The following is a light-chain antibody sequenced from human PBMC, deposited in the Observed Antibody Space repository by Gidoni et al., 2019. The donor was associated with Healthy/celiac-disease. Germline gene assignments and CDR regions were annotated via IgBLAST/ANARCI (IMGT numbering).Light chain of an antibody. CDR2: RKN. Sequence: QSVLTQPPSASGTPGQRVTISCSGSSSNIGSNYVYWYQQHPGTAPKLLIYRKNQRPSGVPDRFSGSKSGTSASLAISGLRSEDEADYYCAAWDDSLSGWVFGGGTKLTVL. J-gene: IGLJ3*02. V-gene: IGLV1-47*01. CDR3: AAWDDSLSGWV. CDR1: SSNIGSNY.